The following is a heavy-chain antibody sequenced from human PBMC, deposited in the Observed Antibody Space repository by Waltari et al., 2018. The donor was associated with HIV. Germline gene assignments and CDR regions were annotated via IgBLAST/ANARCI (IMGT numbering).Heavy chain of an antibody. J-gene: IGHJ4*02. V-gene: IGHV4-39*01. CDR1: GGSISSSSYY. Sequence: QLQLQESGPGLVKPSETLSLTCTVSGGSISSSSYYWGWIRQPPGKGLEWIGSIYYSGSTYYNPSLKSRVTISVDTSKNQFSLKLTSVTAADTAVYYCARHPPGYDFWSGYYDYWGQGTLVTVSS. CDR3: ARHPPGYDFWSGYYDY. CDR2: IYYSGST. D-gene: IGHD3-3*01.